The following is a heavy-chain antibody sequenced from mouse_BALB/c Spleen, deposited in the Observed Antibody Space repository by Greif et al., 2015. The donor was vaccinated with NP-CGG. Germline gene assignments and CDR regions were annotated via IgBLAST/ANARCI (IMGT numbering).Heavy chain of an antibody. CDR1: GFTFNTYA. CDR2: IRSKSNNYAT. CDR3: VRHFYDKMAMDY. D-gene: IGHD2-3*01. Sequence: EVQLPESGGGLVQPKGSLKLSCAASGFTFNTYAMNWVRQAPGKGLEWVARIRSKSNNYATYYADSVKDRFTISRDDSQSMLYLQMNNLKTEDTAMYYCVRHFYDKMAMDYWGQGTSVTVSS. V-gene: IGHV10-1*02. J-gene: IGHJ4*01.